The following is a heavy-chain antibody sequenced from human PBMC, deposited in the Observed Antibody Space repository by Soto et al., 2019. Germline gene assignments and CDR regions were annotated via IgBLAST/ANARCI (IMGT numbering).Heavy chain of an antibody. CDR1: GFSYSDSA. Sequence: EVQLVESGGGLVQPGGSLKLSCAAAGFSYSDSAMHRVREASGKGLEWVGRTRSKAHSYATAFAASVKGRFTISRDDSKNTVYLQMNSLKTEDTAVYYCTRHTVDYWGQGTLVTVSS. CDR2: TRSKAHSYAT. V-gene: IGHV3-73*02. J-gene: IGHJ4*02. CDR3: TRHTVDY. D-gene: IGHD4-4*01.